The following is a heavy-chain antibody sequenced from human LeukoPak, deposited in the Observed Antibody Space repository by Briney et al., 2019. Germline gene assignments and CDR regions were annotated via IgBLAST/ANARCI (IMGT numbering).Heavy chain of an antibody. CDR2: IYYSGST. CDR1: GGSISGSSYY. V-gene: IGHV4-39*01. D-gene: IGHD2-15*01. Sequence: SETLSLTCTVSGGSISGSSYYWGWIRQPPGKGLEWIGSIYYSGSTYYNPSLKSRVTISVDTSKNQFSLKLSSVTAADTAVYYCARLPYCSGGSCYCDYWGQGTLVTVSS. CDR3: ARLPYCSGGSCYCDY. J-gene: IGHJ4*02.